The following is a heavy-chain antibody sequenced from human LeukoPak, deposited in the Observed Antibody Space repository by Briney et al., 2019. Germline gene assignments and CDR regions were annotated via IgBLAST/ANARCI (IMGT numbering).Heavy chain of an antibody. Sequence: GGSLRLSCAASGFTFSKYGMSWVRQAPGKGLEWVGRIKSKTDGGTTDYAAPVKGRFTISRDDSKNTLYLQMNSLKTEDTAVYYCTTDLWQIGLFDYWGQGTLVTVSS. J-gene: IGHJ4*02. V-gene: IGHV3-15*01. CDR1: GFTFSKYG. CDR2: IKSKTDGGTT. D-gene: IGHD2-21*01. CDR3: TTDLWQIGLFDY.